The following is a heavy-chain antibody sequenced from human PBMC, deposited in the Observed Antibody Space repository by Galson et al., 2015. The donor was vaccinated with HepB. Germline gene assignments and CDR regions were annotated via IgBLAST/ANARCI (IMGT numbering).Heavy chain of an antibody. CDR3: AKYGGRVVVPAAIEH. D-gene: IGHD2-2*02. CDR1: GSTFSSYA. J-gene: IGHJ1*01. Sequence: SLRLSCAASGSTFSSYAMSWVRQAPGKGLEWVSGISGSGGGTYYADSVKGRFTISRDNSKNTLYLQMNSLRAEDTAVYYCAKYGGRVVVPAAIEHWGQGTLVTVPS. V-gene: IGHV3-23*01. CDR2: ISGSGGGT.